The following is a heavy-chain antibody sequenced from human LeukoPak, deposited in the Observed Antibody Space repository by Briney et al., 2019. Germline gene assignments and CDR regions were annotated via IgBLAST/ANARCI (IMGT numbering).Heavy chain of an antibody. D-gene: IGHD6-19*01. V-gene: IGHV3-13*01. CDR1: GFTFSSYD. Sequence: GGSLRLSCAASGFTFSSYDMHWVRQGTGKSLEWVSAIGTAGGTYYAGSVKGRFTISRGNAKNSLYLQMNSLTAGDTAVYYCAGVRSDSNGWYHVLDWGQGTLVTVSS. CDR3: AGVRSDSNGWYHVLD. CDR2: IGTAGGT. J-gene: IGHJ4*02.